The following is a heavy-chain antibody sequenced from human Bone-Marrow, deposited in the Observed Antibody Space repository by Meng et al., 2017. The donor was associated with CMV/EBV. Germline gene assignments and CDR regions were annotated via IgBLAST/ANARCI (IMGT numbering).Heavy chain of an antibody. V-gene: IGHV4-39*01. CDR3: ARLIVVVPARGWFYP. J-gene: IGHJ5*02. Sequence: SETLSLTCTVSGGSISSSSYYWGWIRQPPGKGLEWIGSIYYSGSTYYNPSLKSRVTISVDTSKNQFSLKLSSVTAADTAVYYCARLIVVVPARGWFYPWGQGTLVTVSS. CDR2: IYYSGST. CDR1: GGSISSSSYY. D-gene: IGHD2-2*01.